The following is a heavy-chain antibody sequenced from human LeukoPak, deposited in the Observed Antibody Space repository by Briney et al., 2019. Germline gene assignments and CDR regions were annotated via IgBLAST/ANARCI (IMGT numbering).Heavy chain of an antibody. CDR2: VKQDGSEK. CDR3: SRVGPGGAGAFDY. J-gene: IGHJ4*02. CDR1: GFTFRNDW. Sequence: QPGGSLRLSCAPSGFTFRNDWMSWVRQAPGKGLEWVANVKQDGSEKDYVDCVKGRFTISRDNAKNLLYLQMNSLRTEDTAVYYCSRVGPGGAGAFDYWGQGTLVTVSS. D-gene: IGHD6-13*01. V-gene: IGHV3-7*01.